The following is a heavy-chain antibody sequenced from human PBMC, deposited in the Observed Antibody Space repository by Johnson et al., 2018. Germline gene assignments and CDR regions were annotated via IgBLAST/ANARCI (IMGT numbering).Heavy chain of an antibody. J-gene: IGHJ1*01. V-gene: IGHV3-33*01. Sequence: QVQLVEAGGGVVQPGRSLRLSCAASGFTFSSYGMHWVRQAPGKGLEWVAVIGSDGSNKYYADSVKGRCTISRDNSKNTLYLQMNSLRAEDTAVYYCARDNLYDYDSSAYYCGGYVQHWGQGTLVTVSS. CDR1: GFTFSSYG. CDR2: IGSDGSNK. CDR3: ARDNLYDYDSSAYYCGGYVQH. D-gene: IGHD3-22*01.